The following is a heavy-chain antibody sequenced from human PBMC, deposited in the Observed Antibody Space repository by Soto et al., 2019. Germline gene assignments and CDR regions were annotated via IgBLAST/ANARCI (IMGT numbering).Heavy chain of an antibody. CDR3: AIEPRDREAFSL. CDR1: GGNFNNYA. CDR2: IIPIIDTT. J-gene: IGHJ3*01. D-gene: IGHD2-21*01. V-gene: IGHV1-69*06. Sequence: QVQLVQSGAEVKKTGSSVKVSCKASGGNFNNYAISWVRQAPAQGLQWMGGIIPIIDTTHYAQKLQGRVTISADRGRTTVYMELTGLTSDDSATYFCAIEPRDREAFSLWGQGTVVTVSS.